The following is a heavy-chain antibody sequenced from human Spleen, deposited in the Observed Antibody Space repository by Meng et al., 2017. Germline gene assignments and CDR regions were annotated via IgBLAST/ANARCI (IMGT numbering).Heavy chain of an antibody. CDR1: GGSINSDNW. J-gene: IGHJ5*02. D-gene: IGHD2-2*01. CDR3: ARWVSRGTSWFDP. CDR2: IFRSGRT. V-gene: IGHV4-4*02. Sequence: QVQLQESGPGLVKPSGPLSLTCAVSGGSINSDNWWSWVRQPPGKGLEWVGEIFRSGRTNYNPSLKSRVTISVDKSKNQFSLKLSSVTAADTAVYYCARWVSRGTSWFDPWGQGTLVTVSS.